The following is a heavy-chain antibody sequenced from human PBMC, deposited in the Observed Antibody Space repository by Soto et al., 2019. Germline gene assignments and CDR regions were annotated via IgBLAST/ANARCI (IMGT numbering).Heavy chain of an antibody. V-gene: IGHV3-9*01. D-gene: IGHD6-19*01. CDR2: ISWNSGSI. Sequence: GGSLRLSCAASGFTFDDYAMHWVRQAPGKGLEWVSGISWNSGSIGYADSVKGRFTISRDNAKNSLYLQMNSLRAEDTALYYCAKDNDVLVAGAGRSNFDYWGQGTLVTVSS. CDR3: AKDNDVLVAGAGRSNFDY. CDR1: GFTFDDYA. J-gene: IGHJ4*02.